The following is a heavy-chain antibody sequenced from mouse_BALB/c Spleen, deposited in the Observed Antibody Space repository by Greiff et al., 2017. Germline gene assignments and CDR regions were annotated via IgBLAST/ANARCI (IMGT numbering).Heavy chain of an antibody. J-gene: IGHJ3*01. D-gene: IGHD4-1*01. V-gene: IGHV1-18*01. CDR1: GYTFTDYN. CDR2: INPNNGGT. CDR3: ARENWDEGFAY. Sequence: VQLKQSGPELVKPGASVKIPCKASGYTFTDYNMDWVKQSHGKSLEWIGDINPNNGGTIYNQKFKGKATLTVDKSSSTAYMELRSLTSEDTAVYYCARENWDEGFAYWGQGTLVTVSA.